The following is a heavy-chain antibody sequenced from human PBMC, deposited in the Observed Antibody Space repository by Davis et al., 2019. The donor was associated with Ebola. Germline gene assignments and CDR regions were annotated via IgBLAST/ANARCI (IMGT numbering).Heavy chain of an antibody. CDR2: IYHSGSS. Sequence: MPSETLSLTCTVSGISISNNYWTWIRQTPGKGLEWIGYIYHSGSSNYNPSLKSRVTISVDTSKNQFSLKLSSVTAADTAVYYCARAIAVAGTWVIAWFDPWGQGTLVTVSS. D-gene: IGHD6-19*01. V-gene: IGHV4-59*12. CDR3: ARAIAVAGTWVIAWFDP. J-gene: IGHJ5*02. CDR1: GISISNNY.